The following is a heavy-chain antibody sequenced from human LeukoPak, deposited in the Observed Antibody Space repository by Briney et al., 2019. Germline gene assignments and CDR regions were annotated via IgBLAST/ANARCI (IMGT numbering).Heavy chain of an antibody. CDR3: AKTNQRSPYYYDSSGYEGGY. Sequence: ASVKVSCKASGYTFTGYYMHWVRQAPGQGLEWMGWINPNSGGTNYAQKFQGRVTMTRDTSISTAYMELSRLRSDDTAVYYCAKTNQRSPYYYDSSGYEGGYWGQGTLVTVSS. CDR2: INPNSGGT. V-gene: IGHV1-2*02. J-gene: IGHJ4*02. D-gene: IGHD3-22*01. CDR1: GYTFTGYY.